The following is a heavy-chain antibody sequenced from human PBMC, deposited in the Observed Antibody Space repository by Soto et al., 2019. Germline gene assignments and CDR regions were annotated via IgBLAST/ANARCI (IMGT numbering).Heavy chain of an antibody. V-gene: IGHV3-74*01. Sequence: VPLVESGGGLVQPGGSLRLSCAASGFTFSSYWMHWVRQAPGKGLVWVSRINSDVSNTSYADSVKGRFTISSDNAKDTLDIQIDSLRDEETAVYYCPRDARGYWSGGSCSAYYYYYGMDGWGQGTTVTVSS. D-gene: IGHD2-15*01. CDR2: INSDVSNT. CDR1: GFTFSSYW. J-gene: IGHJ6*02. CDR3: PRDARGYWSGGSCSAYYYYYGMDG.